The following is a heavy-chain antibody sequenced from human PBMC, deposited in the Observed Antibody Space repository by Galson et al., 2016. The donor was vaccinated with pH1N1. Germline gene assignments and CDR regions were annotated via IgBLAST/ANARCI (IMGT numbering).Heavy chain of an antibody. Sequence: SETLSLTCAVSGGSIRSSNWWSWVRQPPGKGLEWIGEIYQTETTKYNPSLTSRVTLSLDKSKNHFSLNLASVTAADTAVYYCARDGGDYGGAGQYKYFDTWGQGTLVTVSS. V-gene: IGHV4-4*02. CDR3: ARDGGDYGGAGQYKYFDT. CDR1: GGSIRSSNW. CDR2: IYQTETT. D-gene: IGHD4-23*01. J-gene: IGHJ5*02.